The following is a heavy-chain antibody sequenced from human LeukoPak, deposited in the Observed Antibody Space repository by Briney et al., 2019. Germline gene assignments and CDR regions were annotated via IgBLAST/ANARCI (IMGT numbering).Heavy chain of an antibody. CDR1: GDSVSSNSAA. V-gene: IGHV6-1*01. CDR3: ARAPPRTYYDFWSGYSGFDY. Sequence: SQTLSLTCAISGDSVSSNSAAWNWIRQSPSRGLEWLGRTYYRSKWYNDYAVSVKSRITINPDTSKNQSSLQLNSVTPEDTAVYYCARAPPRTYYDFWSGYSGFDYWGQGTLVTVSS. CDR2: TYYRSKWYN. D-gene: IGHD3-3*01. J-gene: IGHJ4*02.